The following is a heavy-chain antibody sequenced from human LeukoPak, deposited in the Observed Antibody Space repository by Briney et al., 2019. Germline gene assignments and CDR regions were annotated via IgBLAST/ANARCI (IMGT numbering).Heavy chain of an antibody. CDR3: ARSYSSGWVFYRMGAFDI. CDR1: GFTFSSYA. V-gene: IGHV3-64*01. CDR2: ISSNGGST. J-gene: IGHJ3*02. D-gene: IGHD6-19*01. Sequence: PGGSLRLSCAASGFTFSSYAMHWVRQAPGKGLEYVSAISSNGGSTYYANSVKGRFTISRDNSKNTLYLQMGSLRAEDMAVYYCARSYSSGWVFYRMGAFDIWGQGTMVTVSS.